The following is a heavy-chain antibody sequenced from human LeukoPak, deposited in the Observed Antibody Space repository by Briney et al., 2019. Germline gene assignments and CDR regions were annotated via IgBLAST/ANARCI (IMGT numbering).Heavy chain of an antibody. V-gene: IGHV3-21*01. Sequence: GGSLRLSCAASGFTFSSYSMNWVRQAPGKGLEWVSSISSSSSYIYYADSVKGRFTISRDNAKNSLDLQMNSLRAEDTAMYYCTRVGSPPRSDYWGQGTLVTVSS. CDR3: TRVGSPPRSDY. J-gene: IGHJ4*02. CDR2: ISSSSSYI. CDR1: GFTFSSYS. D-gene: IGHD6-13*01.